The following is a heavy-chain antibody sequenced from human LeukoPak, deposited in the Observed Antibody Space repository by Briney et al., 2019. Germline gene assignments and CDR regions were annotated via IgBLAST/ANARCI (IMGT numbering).Heavy chain of an antibody. Sequence: SETLSLTCAVYGGSFSGYYWSWIRQPPGKGLEWIGEINHSGSTNYNPSLTSRVTISVDTSKNQFSLKLSSVTAADTAVFYCARGLLRYYGSGPGYWGQGTLVTVSS. V-gene: IGHV4-34*01. D-gene: IGHD3-10*01. CDR2: INHSGST. J-gene: IGHJ4*02. CDR3: ARGLLRYYGSGPGY. CDR1: GGSFSGYY.